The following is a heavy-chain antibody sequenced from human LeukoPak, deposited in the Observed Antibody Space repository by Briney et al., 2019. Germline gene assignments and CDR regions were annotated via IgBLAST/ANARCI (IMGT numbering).Heavy chain of an antibody. Sequence: PGGSLRLSCEASGFIFSDYYMSWIRQAPGKGLEWVSYISSSGSTIYYADSVKGRFTISRDNARNSLYLQMNNLRVDDTAVYYCAREDYGDFRRGIDYWGQGTLVTVSS. D-gene: IGHD4-17*01. V-gene: IGHV3-11*01. CDR3: AREDYGDFRRGIDY. J-gene: IGHJ4*02. CDR1: GFIFSDYY. CDR2: ISSSGSTI.